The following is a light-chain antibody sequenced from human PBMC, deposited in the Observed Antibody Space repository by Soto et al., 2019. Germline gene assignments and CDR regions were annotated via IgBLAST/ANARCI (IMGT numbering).Light chain of an antibody. CDR1: SSDVGGYNY. V-gene: IGLV2-14*01. J-gene: IGLJ1*01. Sequence: QSVLTQPASVSGSPGQSIAISCTGTSSDVGGYNYVSWYQQHPGKAPKLILCDVSNRPSGVSDRFSGSKSGNTASLTISGLQTEDEADYHCSSYTTSSTYVFGTGTKVTVL. CDR3: SSYTTSSTYV. CDR2: DVS.